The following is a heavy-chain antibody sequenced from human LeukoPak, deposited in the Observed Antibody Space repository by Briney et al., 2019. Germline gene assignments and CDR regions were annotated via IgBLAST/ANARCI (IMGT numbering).Heavy chain of an antibody. Sequence: PGRSLRLSCAASGFTFSSYGMHWVRQAPGKGLEWVAVISYDGSNKYYADSVKGRFTISRDNSKNTLYLQMNSLRAEDTAVYYCAKEDRAYCGGDCSGYFDYWGQGTLVTVSS. J-gene: IGHJ4*02. V-gene: IGHV3-30*18. CDR1: GFTFSSYG. CDR2: ISYDGSNK. CDR3: AKEDRAYCGGDCSGYFDY. D-gene: IGHD2-21*02.